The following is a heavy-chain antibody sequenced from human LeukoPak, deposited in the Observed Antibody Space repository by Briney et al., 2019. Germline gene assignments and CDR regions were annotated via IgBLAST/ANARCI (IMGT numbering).Heavy chain of an antibody. Sequence: GGSLRLSCAASGFTFSSYAMSWVRQAPGKGLEWVSGITGSGGGSGGNTYYADSVKGRFTISRDNSKNTLYLQMNSLRAEDTAVYYCAKDLDPYDFWSDTPSDGVYYFDYWGQGTLVTVSS. CDR3: AKDLDPYDFWSDTPSDGVYYFDY. CDR2: ITGSGGGSGGNT. CDR1: GFTFSSYA. V-gene: IGHV3-23*01. D-gene: IGHD3-3*01. J-gene: IGHJ4*02.